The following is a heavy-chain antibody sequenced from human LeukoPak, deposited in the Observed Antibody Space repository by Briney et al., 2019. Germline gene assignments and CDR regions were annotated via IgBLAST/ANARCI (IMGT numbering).Heavy chain of an antibody. CDR3: VTVGMTSIWSYLRFDP. V-gene: IGHV3-64D*08. J-gene: IGHJ5*02. CDR1: GFTFSTNS. D-gene: IGHD1-26*01. CDR2: ITSNGGST. Sequence: QPGRSLRLSCAASGFTFSTNSMHWVRQAPGKGLEFVSAITSNGGSTYYADSVKGRFTISRDNSKNTLYLQMSSLRAEDTAVYYCVTVGMTSIWSYLRFDPRGQGTLVSVSS.